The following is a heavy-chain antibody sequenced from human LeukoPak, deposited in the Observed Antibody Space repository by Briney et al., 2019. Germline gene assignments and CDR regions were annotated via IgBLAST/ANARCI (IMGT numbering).Heavy chain of an antibody. V-gene: IGHV3-30-3*01. Sequence: PGGSLRLSCAASGFTFSSYAMHWVRQAPGKGLEWVAVISYDGSNKYYADSVKGRFTISRDNSKNTLYLQMNSLRAEDTAVYYCARDRYSSSPEYYFDYWGQGTLVTVSS. D-gene: IGHD6-13*01. CDR1: GFTFSSYA. CDR3: ARDRYSSSPEYYFDY. J-gene: IGHJ4*02. CDR2: ISYDGSNK.